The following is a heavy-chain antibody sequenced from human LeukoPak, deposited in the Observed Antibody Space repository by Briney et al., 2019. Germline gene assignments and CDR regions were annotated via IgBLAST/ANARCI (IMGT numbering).Heavy chain of an antibody. J-gene: IGHJ6*03. CDR1: GYTFTNYD. Sequence: GASVKVSCKTSGYTFTNYDIYWVRQAPGQGLEWMGWISTYKGNTNYAQKLQGRVTMTTDTSTSTVYMELRSLRSDDTAVYYCARVTALYYYMDVWGKGTTVTVSS. CDR3: ARVTALYYYMDV. V-gene: IGHV1-18*04. CDR2: ISTYKGNT.